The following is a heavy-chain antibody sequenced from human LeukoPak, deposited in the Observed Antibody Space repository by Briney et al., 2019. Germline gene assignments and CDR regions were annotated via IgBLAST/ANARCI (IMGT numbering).Heavy chain of an antibody. CDR2: INSDGSNT. V-gene: IGHV3-74*01. D-gene: IGHD2-15*01. CDR3: AKDVSWNWFDP. CDR1: GFTFSSYR. Sequence: PGGSLRLSCAASGFTFSSYRMHWVRHAPGKGLVWVSRINSDGSNTNYADAVKGRFTISRDSARNTLYLDMNSLRAEDTAVYYCAKDVSWNWFDPWGQGTLLTVHS. J-gene: IGHJ5*02.